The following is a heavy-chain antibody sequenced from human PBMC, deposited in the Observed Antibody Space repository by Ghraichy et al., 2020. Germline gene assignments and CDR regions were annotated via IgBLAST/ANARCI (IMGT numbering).Heavy chain of an antibody. CDR2: ISGSGGST. CDR3: AKDPGEWELPKYYFDY. J-gene: IGHJ4*02. V-gene: IGHV3-23*01. CDR1: GFTFSSYA. Sequence: GESLNISCAASGFTFSSYAMSWVRQAPGKGLEWVSAISGSGGSTYYADSVKGRFTISRDNSKNTLYLQMNSLRAEDTVVYYCAKDPGEWELPKYYFDYWGQGTLVTVSS. D-gene: IGHD1-26*01.